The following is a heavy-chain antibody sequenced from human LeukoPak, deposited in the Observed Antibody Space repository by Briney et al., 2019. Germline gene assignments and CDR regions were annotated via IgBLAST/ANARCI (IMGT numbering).Heavy chain of an antibody. CDR2: INPKYGGT. V-gene: IGHV1-2*02. Sequence: ASVKVSCKASGYTFTSYYMHWVRQAPGQGLEWMGWINPKYGGTHYAQKFQGRVTMTRDTSISTAYMDLSRLRSDDTAVYLCARGTADIEVLAAAPLYDAFDIWGQGTMVTVSS. CDR1: GYTFTSYY. D-gene: IGHD2-2*01. J-gene: IGHJ3*02. CDR3: ARGTADIEVLAAAPLYDAFDI.